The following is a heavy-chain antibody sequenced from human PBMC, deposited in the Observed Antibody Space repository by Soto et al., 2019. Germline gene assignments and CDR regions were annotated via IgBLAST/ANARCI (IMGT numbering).Heavy chain of an antibody. CDR3: AREQDVVVVPAASPQFYYYYGMDV. D-gene: IGHD2-2*01. CDR1: GFTFSSYG. J-gene: IGHJ6*02. CDR2: IWYDGSNK. V-gene: IGHV3-33*01. Sequence: GGSLRLSCAASGFTFSSYGMHWVRQAPGKGLEWVAVIWYDGSNKYYADSVKGRFTISRDNSKNTLYLQMNSLRAEDTAVYYCAREQDVVVVPAASPQFYYYYGMDVWGQGTTVTVSS.